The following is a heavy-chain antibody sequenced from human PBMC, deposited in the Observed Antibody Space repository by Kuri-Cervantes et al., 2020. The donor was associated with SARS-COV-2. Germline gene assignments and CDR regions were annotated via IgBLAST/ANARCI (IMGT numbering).Heavy chain of an antibody. CDR1: GFTFTSYV. CDR3: AKTPPAGSFDY. J-gene: IGHJ4*02. CDR2: ITYTGDNT. V-gene: IGHV3-23*01. D-gene: IGHD1-1*01. Sequence: GESLKISCAASGFTFTSYVMSWVRQAPGKGLEWVSAITYTGDNTYYADSVKGRFTISRDNSKNTLYLQMNSLRAEDTAIYYCAKTPPAGSFDYWGQGTLVTVSS.